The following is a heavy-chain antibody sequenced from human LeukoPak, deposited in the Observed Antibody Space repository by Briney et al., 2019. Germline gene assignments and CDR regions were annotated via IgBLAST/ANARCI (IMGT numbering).Heavy chain of an antibody. Sequence: GGSLRLSCAASGFAFSSYAMHWVRQAPGKGLEWVAVISYDGSNKYYADSMKGRFTISRDNSKNTLYLQMNSLRAEDTAVYYCARGEQWLASEGFDYWGQGTLVTVSS. J-gene: IGHJ4*02. D-gene: IGHD6-19*01. CDR3: ARGEQWLASEGFDY. V-gene: IGHV3-30-3*01. CDR1: GFAFSSYA. CDR2: ISYDGSNK.